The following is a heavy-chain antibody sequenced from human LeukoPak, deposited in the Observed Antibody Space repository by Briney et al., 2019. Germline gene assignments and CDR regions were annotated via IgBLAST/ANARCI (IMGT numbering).Heavy chain of an antibody. V-gene: IGHV3-21*01. CDR3: ARDHHIVVVTAIEHDAFDI. D-gene: IGHD2-21*02. CDR1: GFTFSSYS. CDR2: ISSSSSYI. J-gene: IGHJ3*02. Sequence: GGSLRLSCAASGFTFSSYSMNWVRQAPGKGLEWVSSISSSSSYIYYADSVKGRFTISGDDAKNSLYLQMNSLRAEDTAVYYCARDHHIVVVTAIEHDAFDIWGQGTMVTVSS.